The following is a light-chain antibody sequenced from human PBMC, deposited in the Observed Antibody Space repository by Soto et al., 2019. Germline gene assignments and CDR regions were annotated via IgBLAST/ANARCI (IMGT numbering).Light chain of an antibody. CDR2: EVN. V-gene: IGLV2-23*02. J-gene: IGLJ1*01. Sequence: QSALTQPASVSGSPGQSITISCTGTSADIGIYNLVSWYQQHPGKAPKLMICEVNTRPSGVSDRFSGSKSGNTASLTISGLQAEDEADYYCCSYAGTVAYVFGTGTKLTVL. CDR3: CSYAGTVAYV. CDR1: SADIGIYNL.